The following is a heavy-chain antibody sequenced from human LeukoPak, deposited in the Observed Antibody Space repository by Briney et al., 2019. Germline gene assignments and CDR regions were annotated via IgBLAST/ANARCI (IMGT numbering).Heavy chain of an antibody. CDR1: GYSFTSYW. CDR3: ARQYARSMVTTHLPSAP. CDR2: IYPGDSDT. V-gene: IGHV5-51*01. D-gene: IGHD4-17*01. J-gene: IGHJ5*02. Sequence: GESLKISCCGSGYSFTSYWIGWVRQMPGNGLEWMGIIYPGDSDTRYSPSFQGQVTISSDKSISTAYLQWSSLKASDTAMYYCARQYARSMVTTHLPSAPWGQGTPVTASS.